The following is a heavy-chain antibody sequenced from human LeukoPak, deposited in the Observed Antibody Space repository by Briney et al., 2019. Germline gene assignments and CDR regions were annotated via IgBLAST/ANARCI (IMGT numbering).Heavy chain of an antibody. J-gene: IGHJ4*02. D-gene: IGHD3-22*01. CDR2: INHSGST. CDR1: GGSFSGYY. V-gene: IGHV4-34*01. CDR3: AIPHYYDSSGYLYYFDY. Sequence: SETLSLTCAVYGGSFSGYYWSWIRQPPGKGLEWIGEINHSGSTNYNPSLKSRVTISVDTSKNQFSLKLSSVTAADTAVYYCAIPHYYDSSGYLYYFDYWGQRTLVTVSS.